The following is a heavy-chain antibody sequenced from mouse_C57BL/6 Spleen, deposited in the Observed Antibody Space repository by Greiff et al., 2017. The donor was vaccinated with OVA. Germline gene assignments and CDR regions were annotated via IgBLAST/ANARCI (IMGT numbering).Heavy chain of an antibody. J-gene: IGHJ2*01. D-gene: IGHD2-1*01. CDR2: IDPSDSET. CDR1: GYTFTSYW. CDR3: ARWGPYGTYYFDY. Sequence: QVQLQQPGAELVRPGSSVKLSCKASGYTFTSYWMHWVKQRPIQGLEWIGNIDPSDSETHYNQKFKDKAPLTVDKSSSTAYMQLSSLTSEDSAVYYCARWGPYGTYYFDYWGQGTTLTVSS. V-gene: IGHV1-52*01.